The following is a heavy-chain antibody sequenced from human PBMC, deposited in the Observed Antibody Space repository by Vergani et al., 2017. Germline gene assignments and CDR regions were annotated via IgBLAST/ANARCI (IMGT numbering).Heavy chain of an antibody. CDR3: TRHDYGDYHPSDY. D-gene: IGHD4-17*01. Sequence: EVQLVESGGGLVQPGGSLKLSCAASGFTFSGSAMHWVRQASGKGLEWVGRIRSKANSYATAYAASVKGRFTISRDDSKNTAYLQMKSLKTEDTAVYYCTRHDYGDYHPSDYWGQGTLVTVSS. CDR1: GFTFSGSA. V-gene: IGHV3-73*01. CDR2: IRSKANSYAT. J-gene: IGHJ4*02.